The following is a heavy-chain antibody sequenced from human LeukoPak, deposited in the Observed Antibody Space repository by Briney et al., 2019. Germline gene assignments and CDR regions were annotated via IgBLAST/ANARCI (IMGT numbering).Heavy chain of an antibody. CDR1: GGSISSYY. CDR3: AREGEYSNRLDP. V-gene: IGHV4-59*12. D-gene: IGHD4-11*01. J-gene: IGHJ5*02. Sequence: SETLSFTCTVSGGSISSYYWSWIRQPPGKGLEWIGYIYYSGSTNYNPSLKSRVTISVDTSKNQFSLKLSSVTAADTAVYYCAREGEYSNRLDPWGQGTLVTVSS. CDR2: IYYSGST.